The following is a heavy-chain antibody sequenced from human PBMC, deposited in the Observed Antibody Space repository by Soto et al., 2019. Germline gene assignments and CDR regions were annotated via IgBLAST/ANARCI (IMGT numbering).Heavy chain of an antibody. CDR2: ISYDGSNK. V-gene: IGHV3-30*03. CDR1: GFPFSSYG. D-gene: IGHD2-15*01. J-gene: IGHJ4*02. Sequence: QVQLVESGGGVVQPGRSLRLSCAASGFPFSSYGMHWVRQAPGKGLEWVAHISYDGSNKHYTDSVKGRFTISRDNSKNMLYLQMGSLRAEDTAVYYCAGGQYYFDYCGQGTRVSVSS. CDR3: AGGQYYFDY.